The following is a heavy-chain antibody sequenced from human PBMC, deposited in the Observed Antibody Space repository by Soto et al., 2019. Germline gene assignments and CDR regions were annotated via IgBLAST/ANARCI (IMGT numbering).Heavy chain of an antibody. Sequence: GASVKVFCKASGRTFSSYTISWVRQAPGRGLEWMGRIIPILGIANYAQKFQGRVTITADKSTSTAYMELSSLRSEDTAVYYCARTEGYGDYCDYWGQGTLVTVSS. CDR3: ARTEGYGDYCDY. D-gene: IGHD4-17*01. V-gene: IGHV1-69*02. J-gene: IGHJ4*02. CDR1: GRTFSSYT. CDR2: IIPILGIA.